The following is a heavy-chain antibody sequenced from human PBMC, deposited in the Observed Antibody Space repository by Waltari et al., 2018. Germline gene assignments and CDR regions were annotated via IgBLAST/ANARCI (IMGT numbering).Heavy chain of an antibody. J-gene: IGHJ4*02. CDR2: FDRERRDT. Sequence: VQLIQSGAEVKKPGASVRLSCKVSGYSLTELSIHWVRQPPGKGLEWMGGFDRERRDTTYAQRFQGRVTMTEDTSTDTAYMELRSLTSDDTAVFYCATDWGYCSDDSCYVGERGDYWGQGTLVTVSS. D-gene: IGHD2-15*01. CDR3: ATDWGYCSDDSCYVGERGDY. CDR1: GYSLTELS. V-gene: IGHV1-24*01.